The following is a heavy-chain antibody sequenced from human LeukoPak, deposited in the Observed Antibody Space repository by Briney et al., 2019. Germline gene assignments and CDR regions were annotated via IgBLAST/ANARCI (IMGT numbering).Heavy chain of an antibody. J-gene: IGHJ5*02. CDR1: GDSVSSNSVT. V-gene: IGHV6-1*01. Sequence: SQTLSLTCAISGDSVSSNSVTWNWIRQSPSRGLEWLGRTYYRSTWYSDYAVAVRGRITVNPDTSKNQFSLHLNSVTPEDTAVYYCARRLTQYDCFDPWGQGILVTVSS. CDR3: ARRLTQYDCFDP. D-gene: IGHD2-2*01. CDR2: TYYRSTWYS.